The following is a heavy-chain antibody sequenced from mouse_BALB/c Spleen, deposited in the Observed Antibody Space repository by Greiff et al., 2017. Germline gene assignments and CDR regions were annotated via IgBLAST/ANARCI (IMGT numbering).Heavy chain of an antibody. Sequence: EVHLVESGGGLVQPGGSRKLSCAASGFTFSSFGMHWVRQAPEKGLEWVASISSGGSTYYPDSVKGRFTISRDNARNILYLQMSSLRSEDTAMYYCARGLYGYDGFAYWGQGTLVTVSA. CDR3: ARGLYGYDGFAY. V-gene: IGHV5-6-5*01. CDR1: GFTFSSFG. CDR2: ISSGGST. D-gene: IGHD2-2*01. J-gene: IGHJ3*01.